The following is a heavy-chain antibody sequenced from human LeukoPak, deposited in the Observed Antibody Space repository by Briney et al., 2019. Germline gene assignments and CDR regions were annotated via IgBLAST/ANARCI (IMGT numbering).Heavy chain of an antibody. Sequence: ASVKVSCKACGYTFTTYAMHWVRQAPGQRPEWTGWSNAGNGNTKYSQEFQGRVTITRDTSASTAYMELSSLSSEDMAVYYCARENSLLVYYGYWGQGTLVTVSS. V-gene: IGHV1-3*02. CDR2: SNAGNGNT. CDR3: ARENSLLVYYGY. CDR1: GYTFTTYA. J-gene: IGHJ4*02. D-gene: IGHD2-8*01.